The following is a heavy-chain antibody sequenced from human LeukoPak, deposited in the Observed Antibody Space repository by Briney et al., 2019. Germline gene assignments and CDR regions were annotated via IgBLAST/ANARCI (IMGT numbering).Heavy chain of an antibody. CDR2: IRYDGSNK. J-gene: IGHJ4*02. V-gene: IGHV3-30*02. CDR1: GFSFSSYG. D-gene: IGHD6-13*01. CDR3: AKDSNGSSWYWDY. Sequence: GGSLRLSCAASGFSFSSYGMHWVRQAPGKGLEWVAFIRYDGSNKYYADSVKGRFTISRDNSKNTLYLQMNSLRTEDTAVYYCAKDSNGSSWYWDYWGQGTLVTVSS.